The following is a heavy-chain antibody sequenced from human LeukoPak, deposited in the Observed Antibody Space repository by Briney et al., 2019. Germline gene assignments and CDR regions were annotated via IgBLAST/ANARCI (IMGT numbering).Heavy chain of an antibody. CDR3: ARDHNWGFDY. J-gene: IGHJ4*02. CDR1: GFTFSSYS. D-gene: IGHD7-27*01. CDR2: ISSASNTI. Sequence: GESLRLSCAASGFTFSSYSMNWVRQAPGKGLEWVSYISSASNTIYYADSVRGRFTISRDNAKNSLYLQMNSLSAEDTAMYYCARDHNWGFDYWGQGTLVTVSS. V-gene: IGHV3-48*01.